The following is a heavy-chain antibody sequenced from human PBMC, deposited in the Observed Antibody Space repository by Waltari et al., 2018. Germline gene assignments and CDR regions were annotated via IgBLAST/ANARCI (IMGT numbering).Heavy chain of an antibody. CDR1: GYTFTSYD. Sequence: QVQLVQSGAEVKKPGASVKVSCKASGYTFTSYDINWVRQATGQGLEWMGRRNPNSGNTGYSQKLQVRVTITRNTSISTAYMELSSLRSEDTAVYYCARAVLQEHWFDPWGQGTLVTVSS. CDR3: ARAVLQEHWFDP. D-gene: IGHD4-4*01. V-gene: IGHV1-8*03. CDR2: RNPNSGNT. J-gene: IGHJ5*02.